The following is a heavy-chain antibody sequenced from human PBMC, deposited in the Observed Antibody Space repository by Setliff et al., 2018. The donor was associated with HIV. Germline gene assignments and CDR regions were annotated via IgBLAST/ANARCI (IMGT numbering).Heavy chain of an antibody. CDR3: AKGSYYDLLTAYYLSDYYMDV. Sequence: PGGSLRLSCAASGFTFRDYAMHWVRQAPGKGLEWVGLTRYDGSDKYYGDSVKGRFTISRDNSKNTLYLQMNGLRAEDTAVYYCAKGSYYDLLTAYYLSDYYMDVWGKGTTVTVSS. D-gene: IGHD3-9*01. V-gene: IGHV3-30*02. CDR1: GFTFRDYA. CDR2: TRYDGSDK. J-gene: IGHJ6*03.